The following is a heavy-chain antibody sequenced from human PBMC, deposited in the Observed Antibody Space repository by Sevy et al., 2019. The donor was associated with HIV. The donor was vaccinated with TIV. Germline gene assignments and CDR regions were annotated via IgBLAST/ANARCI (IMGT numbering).Heavy chain of an antibody. V-gene: IGHV3-23*01. D-gene: IGHD3-10*01. J-gene: IGHJ4*02. CDR3: AKEVSEDSYSDY. Sequence: GGSLRLSCVTSGFTFSSYAMSWVRQTPGKGLEWVSAMGGSADYTYYADSVKGRFTISRDNSKNTLYLQMNGLRAEDTADYYWAKEVSEDSYSDYWGQGTLVTVSS. CDR2: MGGSADYT. CDR1: GFTFSSYA.